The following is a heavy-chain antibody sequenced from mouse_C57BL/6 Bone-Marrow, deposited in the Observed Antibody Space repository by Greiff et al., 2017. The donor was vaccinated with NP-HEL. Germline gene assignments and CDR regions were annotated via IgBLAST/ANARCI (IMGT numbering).Heavy chain of an antibody. J-gene: IGHJ1*03. V-gene: IGHV5-6*01. CDR1: GFTFSSYG. D-gene: IGHD2-2*01. CDR3: ARPDVGGLPWYFDV. Sequence: EVKLMESGGDLVKPGGSLKLSCAASGFTFSSYGMSWVRQTPDKRLEWVATISSGGSYTYYPDSVKGRFTISRDNAKNTLYLQMSSLKSEDTAMYYCARPDVGGLPWYFDVWGTGTTVTVSS. CDR2: ISSGGSYT.